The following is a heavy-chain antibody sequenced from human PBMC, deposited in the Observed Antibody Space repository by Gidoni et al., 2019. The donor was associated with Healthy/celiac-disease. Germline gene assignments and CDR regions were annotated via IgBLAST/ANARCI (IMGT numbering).Heavy chain of an antibody. CDR1: GGSIRSGGYY. D-gene: IGHD3-22*01. V-gene: IGHV4-31*03. J-gene: IGHJ5*02. CDR2: IYYSGST. Sequence: QVQLQESGPGLVKPSQTLSLTCTVSGGSIRSGGYYWSWIRQHPGKGLEWIGYIYYSGSTYYNPSLKSRVTISVDTSKNQFSLKLSSVTAADTAVYYCARGRTYDSSGYYYGPRSNWFDPWGQGTLVTVSS. CDR3: ARGRTYDSSGYYYGPRSNWFDP.